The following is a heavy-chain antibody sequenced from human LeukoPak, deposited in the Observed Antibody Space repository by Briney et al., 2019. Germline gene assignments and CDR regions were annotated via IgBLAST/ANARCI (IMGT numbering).Heavy chain of an antibody. CDR1: GFTLRSYE. J-gene: IGHJ6*04. CDR2: ISHSGTSI. Sequence: LRLSCATSGFTLRSYEMNWVRQPRGKALEGVSYISHSGTSIYYADSVKGQFTFSRDNAKNSLFLQMNSLRAEDTAVYYCARGRAVAGSHYGMDVWGKGTTVTVSS. V-gene: IGHV3-48*03. CDR3: ARGRAVAGSHYGMDV. D-gene: IGHD6-19*01.